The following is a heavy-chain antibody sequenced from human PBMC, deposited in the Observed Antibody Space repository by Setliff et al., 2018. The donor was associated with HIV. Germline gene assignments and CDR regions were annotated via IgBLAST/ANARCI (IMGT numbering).Heavy chain of an antibody. D-gene: IGHD3-22*01. CDR2: IYYSGST. CDR1: AGSIRSSTYY. V-gene: IGHV4-39*01. J-gene: IGHJ4*02. CDR3: ARLQDSSGYYRY. Sequence: SETLSLTCTVSAGSIRSSTYYWAWIRQPPGKGLEWIGTIYYSGSTYYNPSLKSRATISVDMSKNQFSLRLSSVTAADTAVYYCARLQDSSGYYRYWGQGTLVTVSS.